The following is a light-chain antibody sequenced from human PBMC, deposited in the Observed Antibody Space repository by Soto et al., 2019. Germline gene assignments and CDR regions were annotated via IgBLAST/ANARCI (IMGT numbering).Light chain of an antibody. CDR2: RAS. V-gene: IGKV3D-15*01. CDR3: QQYSKWPLT. CDR1: QSVSGN. J-gene: IGKJ4*01. Sequence: EILMTQSPATLSVSAGERATLSCRASQSVSGNLAWYQRQPGQAPRLLIYRASTRATGVPARVSGSGSETEFTLTISSLQSEDSAIYYCQQYSKWPLTFGGGTKVEIQ.